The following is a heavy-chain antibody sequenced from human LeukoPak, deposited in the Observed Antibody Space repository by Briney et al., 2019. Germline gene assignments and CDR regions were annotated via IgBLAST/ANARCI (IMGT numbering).Heavy chain of an antibody. Sequence: GRSLRLSCAASGFTVSGYGMHWVRQAPGKGLEWVAVISYDGSYKYYADSVQGRFTISRDNSKNTLYLQMNSLRPDDTAVYYCAKWDFDYWGQGTLVTVSS. CDR1: GFTVSGYG. CDR3: AKWDFDY. CDR2: ISYDGSYK. J-gene: IGHJ4*02. V-gene: IGHV3-30*18.